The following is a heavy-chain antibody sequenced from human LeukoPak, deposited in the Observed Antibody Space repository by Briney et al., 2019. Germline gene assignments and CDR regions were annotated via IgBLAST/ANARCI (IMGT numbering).Heavy chain of an antibody. J-gene: IGHJ4*02. Sequence: PSQTLSLTCTVSGGSISSGDYYWSWIRQPPGKGLEWIGYIYYSGSTYYNPSLKSRVTISVDTSKNQFSLKLSSVTAADTAVYYCARVEYSSGWLDFDYWGQGTPVTVSS. CDR3: ARVEYSSGWLDFDY. D-gene: IGHD6-19*01. V-gene: IGHV4-30-4*08. CDR2: IYYSGST. CDR1: GGSISSGDYY.